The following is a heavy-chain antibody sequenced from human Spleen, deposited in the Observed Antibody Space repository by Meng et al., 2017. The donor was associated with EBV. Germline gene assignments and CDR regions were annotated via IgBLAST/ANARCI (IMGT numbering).Heavy chain of an antibody. V-gene: IGHV3-74*01. Sequence: EGQLVESGGALVQPGGSLRLSCATSGFSFNSYWMAWVRQVPGKGLVWVSRINEDGRITNYADSVKGRFTISRDNTKNTLYLQMNSLRVEDTGVYFCSRDVVRLDDDWGQGTLVTVSS. D-gene: IGHD2-15*01. J-gene: IGHJ4*02. CDR3: SRDVVRLDDD. CDR1: GFSFNSYW. CDR2: INEDGRIT.